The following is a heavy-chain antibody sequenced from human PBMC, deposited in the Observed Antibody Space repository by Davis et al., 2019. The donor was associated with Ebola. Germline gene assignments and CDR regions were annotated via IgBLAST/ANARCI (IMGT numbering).Heavy chain of an antibody. V-gene: IGHV3-11*01. CDR2: ISSSGSTI. J-gene: IGHJ2*01. Sequence: GGSLRLSCAASGFTFSDYYMSWIRQAPGKGLEWVLYISSSGSTIYYADSVKGRFTISRDNSKDTLYLQMNSLSAEDTAVYYCARLAGRDYYWYFDLWGRGTLVTVSS. CDR3: ARLAGRDYYWYFDL. D-gene: IGHD2-21*01. CDR1: GFTFSDYY.